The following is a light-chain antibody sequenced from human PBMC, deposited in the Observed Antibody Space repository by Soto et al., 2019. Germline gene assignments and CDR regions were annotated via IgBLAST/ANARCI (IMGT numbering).Light chain of an antibody. Sequence: EVVMTQSPATLSVSPGERATLSCRASQSVSSKLAWYQQKPGQPPRLLIFDASARATGVPDRFSGRGSGTEFILTISRLQSEDFAVYYCQQYNDWPPYTLGQGTKVDI. J-gene: IGKJ2*01. CDR2: DAS. CDR1: QSVSSK. CDR3: QQYNDWPPYT. V-gene: IGKV3-15*01.